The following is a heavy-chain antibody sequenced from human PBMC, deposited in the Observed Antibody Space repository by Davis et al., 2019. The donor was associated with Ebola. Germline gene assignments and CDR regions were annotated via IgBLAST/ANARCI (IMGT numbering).Heavy chain of an antibody. V-gene: IGHV3-23*01. D-gene: IGHD3-10*01. J-gene: IGHJ6*03. CDR2: ISGSGGST. Sequence: PGGSLRLSCAASGFTFSSYAMSWVRQAPGKGLEWVSAISGSGGSTYYADSVKGRFTISRDNSKNTLYLQMNSLRAEDTAVYCCAKNYGSGSYYYYYYYMDVWGKGTTVTVSS. CDR1: GFTFSSYA. CDR3: AKNYGSGSYYYYYYYMDV.